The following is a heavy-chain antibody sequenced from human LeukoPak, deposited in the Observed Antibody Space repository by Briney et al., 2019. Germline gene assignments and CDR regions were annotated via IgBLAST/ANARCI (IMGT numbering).Heavy chain of an antibody. D-gene: IGHD3-9*01. CDR3: ARVGDILTGYYI. Sequence: SETLSLTCGVSGGFVSSTNWWSWVRQPPGKGLEWIGEIYHSGSTNYNPSLKSRVTISVDKSKNQFSLKLSSVTAADTAVYYCARVGDILTGYYIWGQGTLVTVSS. J-gene: IGHJ4*02. V-gene: IGHV4-4*02. CDR2: IYHSGST. CDR1: GGFVSSTNW.